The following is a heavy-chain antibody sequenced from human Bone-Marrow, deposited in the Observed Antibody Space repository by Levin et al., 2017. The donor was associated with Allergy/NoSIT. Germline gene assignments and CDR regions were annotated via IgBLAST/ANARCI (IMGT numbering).Heavy chain of an antibody. CDR3: AARLGTGGPYDILNGGYYWGMDV. V-gene: IGHV3-21*01. Sequence: GGSLRLSCAASGFTFSSYSMNWVRQAPGKGLEWVSSISSSSSYIYYADSVKGRFTISRDNAKNSLYLQMNSLRAEDTAVYYCAARLGTGGPYDILNGGYYWGMDVWGQGTTVTVSS. J-gene: IGHJ6*02. CDR2: ISSSSSYI. CDR1: GFTFSSYS. D-gene: IGHD3-9*01.